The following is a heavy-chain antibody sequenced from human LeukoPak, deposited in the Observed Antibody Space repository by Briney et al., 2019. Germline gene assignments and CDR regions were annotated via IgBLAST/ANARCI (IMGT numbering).Heavy chain of an antibody. Sequence: GGSLRLSCAASGFTFSSYATSWVRQAPGKGLEWVSAISGSGGSTYYADSVKGRFTISRDNSKNTLYLQMNSLRAEDTAVYYCAKYDFWTPTGWFDPWGQGTLVTVSS. CDR1: GFTFSSYA. D-gene: IGHD3-3*01. J-gene: IGHJ5*02. CDR2: ISGSGGST. V-gene: IGHV3-23*01. CDR3: AKYDFWTPTGWFDP.